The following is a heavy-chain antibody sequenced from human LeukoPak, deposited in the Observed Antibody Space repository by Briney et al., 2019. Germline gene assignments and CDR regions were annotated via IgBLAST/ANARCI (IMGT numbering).Heavy chain of an antibody. CDR3: ARAQRTVSGLDV. J-gene: IGHJ6*02. Sequence: ASVKVSCKASGYTLTAYYIHWVRQAPGQGLEWMGRMNPHSGGTNYAQKFRARVSMTTDTSINTAYLELTGLTSDDTALYYCARAQRTVSGLDVWGQGTTVTVSS. V-gene: IGHV1-2*06. CDR1: GYTLTAYY. CDR2: MNPHSGGT. D-gene: IGHD2-2*01.